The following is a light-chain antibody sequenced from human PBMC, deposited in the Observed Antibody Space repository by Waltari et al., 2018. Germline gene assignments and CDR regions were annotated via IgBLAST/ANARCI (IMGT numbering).Light chain of an antibody. V-gene: IGLV2-14*01. CDR2: EVR. CDR3: SSYTTSSAPGV. Sequence: QSALTQPASVSGSPGQSITISCSGTDSDVGAYDFVSWYQQHPGKAPHLIIYEVRNRPSGISNRFSDSKSGNTASRTISGLQAEDEADYYCSSYTTSSAPGVFGTGTRVTVL. CDR1: DSDVGAYDF. J-gene: IGLJ1*01.